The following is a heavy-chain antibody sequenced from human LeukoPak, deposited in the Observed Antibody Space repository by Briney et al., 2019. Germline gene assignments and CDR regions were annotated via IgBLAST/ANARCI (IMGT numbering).Heavy chain of an antibody. V-gene: IGHV4-39*01. CDR3: ARGGYYYGSGSHGLPDY. D-gene: IGHD3-10*01. CDR2: IYYSGNT. CDR1: GVSISSSNSY. J-gene: IGHJ4*02. Sequence: SETLSLTCTVSGVSISSSNSYWGWIRQPPGKGLEWIGSIYYSGNTYYNASLKSQVSISIDTSKNRFSLKLTSVTAADTAVYYCARGGYYYGSGSHGLPDYWGQGTLVTVSS.